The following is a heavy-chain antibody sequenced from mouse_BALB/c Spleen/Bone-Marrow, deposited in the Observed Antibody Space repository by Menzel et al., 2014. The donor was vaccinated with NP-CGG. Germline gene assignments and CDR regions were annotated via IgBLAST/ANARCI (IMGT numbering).Heavy chain of an antibody. CDR2: ISYSGST. Sequence: VQLQQSGPGLVKPSQSLSLTCTVTGYSITSDYAWNWIRQFPGNKLEWMGYISYSGSTSYNPSLKSRISITRDTPKNQFFLQLNSVTTEDTATYYCARKALYYAMDYWGQGTSVTVSS. CDR3: ARKALYYAMDY. CDR1: GYSITSDYA. J-gene: IGHJ4*01. V-gene: IGHV3-2*02.